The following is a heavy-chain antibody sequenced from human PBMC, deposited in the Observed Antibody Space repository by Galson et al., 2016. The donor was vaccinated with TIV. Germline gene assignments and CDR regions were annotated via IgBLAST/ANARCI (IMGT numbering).Heavy chain of an antibody. Sequence: LRLSCAVSGFRFSDYGMVWVRQAPGKGLAWVAHTWFDGSNKNYADSVKGRFTISRDNSKNTLYLQMNSLRAEDTAVYYCARDFPFHGVFRVALPGVLDVWGQGTTVTVSS. CDR1: GFRFSDYG. CDR3: ARDFPFHGVFRVALPGVLDV. J-gene: IGHJ6*02. D-gene: IGHD3-3*01. CDR2: TWFDGSNK. V-gene: IGHV3-33*01.